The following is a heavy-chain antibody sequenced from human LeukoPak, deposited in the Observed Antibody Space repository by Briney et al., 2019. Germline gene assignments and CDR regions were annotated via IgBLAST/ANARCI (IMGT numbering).Heavy chain of an antibody. CDR1: GFTFSSYA. CDR3: ARDRSSSWSAFDY. D-gene: IGHD6-13*01. Sequence: SSLRRSCAASGFTFSSYAMHWVRQAPGKGLEWVAGIAYDGRKEVAADSVKGRFTISRDNSNNTLYLQMNSLRAEDTAVYYCARDRSSSWSAFDYWGQGTLVTVSS. J-gene: IGHJ4*02. V-gene: IGHV3-30*04. CDR2: IAYDGRKE.